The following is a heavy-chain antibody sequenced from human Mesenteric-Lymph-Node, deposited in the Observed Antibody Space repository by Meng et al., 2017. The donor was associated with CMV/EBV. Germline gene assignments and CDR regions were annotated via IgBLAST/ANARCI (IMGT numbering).Heavy chain of an antibody. Sequence: GGSLRLSCTASGFTIGDYDMSWVRQAPGKGLVWVSRINSDGSSTSYADSVKGRFTISRDNAKNTLYLQMNSLRAEDTAVYYCARYDFWSVDGMDVWGQGTTVTVSS. CDR2: INSDGSST. CDR3: ARYDFWSVDGMDV. CDR1: GFTIGDYD. D-gene: IGHD3-3*01. J-gene: IGHJ6*02. V-gene: IGHV3-74*01.